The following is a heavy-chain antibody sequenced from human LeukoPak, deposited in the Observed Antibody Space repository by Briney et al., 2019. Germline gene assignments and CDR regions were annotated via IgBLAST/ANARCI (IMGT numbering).Heavy chain of an antibody. V-gene: IGHV1-46*01. CDR2: INPSGGST. CDR3: ARAGLDSGYVGDFDY. Sequence: ASVKVSCKASGYTFTSYYMHWVRQAPGQGLEWMGIINPSGGSTSYAQKFQGRVTMTRDTSTGTVYMELGSLRSEDTAVYYCARAGLDSGYVGDFDYWGQGTLVTVSS. J-gene: IGHJ4*02. D-gene: IGHD5-12*01. CDR1: GYTFTSYY.